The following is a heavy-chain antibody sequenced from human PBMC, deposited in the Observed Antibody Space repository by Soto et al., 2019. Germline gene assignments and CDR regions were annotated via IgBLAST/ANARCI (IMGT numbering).Heavy chain of an antibody. D-gene: IGHD7-27*01. V-gene: IGHV1-2*04. J-gene: IGHJ3*02. CDR2: INPNSGGT. CDR1: GYTFTGYY. Sequence: ASVKVSCKASGYTFTGYYMHWVRQAPGQGLEWMGWINPNSGGTNYAQKFQGWVTMTRDTSIRTTYMELSRLRSDDTAVYYCARGNWGTPYDAFDIWGQGTMVTVSS. CDR3: ARGNWGTPYDAFDI.